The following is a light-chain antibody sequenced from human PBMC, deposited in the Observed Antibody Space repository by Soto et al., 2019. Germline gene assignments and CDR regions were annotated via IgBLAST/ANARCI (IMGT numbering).Light chain of an antibody. V-gene: IGLV2-14*01. J-gene: IGLJ1*01. CDR3: NSYSSTSFYV. Sequence: QSALAQPASVSGSPGQSITISCTGSGSDIATFNYVSWYQQYPGKAPKLLIYQVTSRASGVSHRFSGSKSGNTAALTISGLQPEDEAEYYCNSYSSTSFYVFGTGTKVTV. CDR1: GSDIATFNY. CDR2: QVT.